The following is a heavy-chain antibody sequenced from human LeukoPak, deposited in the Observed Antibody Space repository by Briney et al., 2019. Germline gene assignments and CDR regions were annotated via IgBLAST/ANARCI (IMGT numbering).Heavy chain of an antibody. CDR3: ARGGRVLWFGAYYYYYYMDV. D-gene: IGHD3-10*01. J-gene: IGHJ6*03. CDR1: GGSLSSRSYY. Sequence: PSETLSLTCIVSGGSLSSRSYYWGWIRQPPRKGLEWIGSILYGGSTYYNPSLKCRVPISVDTSKNQFSLKLKSVTAADTAVYYCARGGRVLWFGAYYYYYYMDVWGKGTTVTISS. CDR2: ILYGGST. V-gene: IGHV4-39*07.